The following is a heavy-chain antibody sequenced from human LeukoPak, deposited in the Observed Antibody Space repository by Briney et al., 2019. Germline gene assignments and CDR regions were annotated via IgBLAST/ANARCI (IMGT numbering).Heavy chain of an antibody. Sequence: GGSLRLSCAASGFTFSSYEMNWVRQAPGKGLEWVSYISSSGSTIYYADSVKGRSTISRDNAKNSLYLQMNSLRAEDTAVYYCASFSRKKKVGATAQSDYWGQGTLVTVSS. V-gene: IGHV3-48*03. CDR3: ASFSRKKKVGATAQSDY. CDR2: ISSSGSTI. J-gene: IGHJ4*02. CDR1: GFTFSSYE. D-gene: IGHD1-26*01.